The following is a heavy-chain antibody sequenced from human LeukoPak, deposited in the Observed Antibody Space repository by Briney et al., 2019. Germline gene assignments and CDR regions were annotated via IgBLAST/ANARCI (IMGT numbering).Heavy chain of an antibody. V-gene: IGHV3-74*01. CDR2: INPDGSTT. D-gene: IGHD3-22*01. Sequence: PGESLRLSCAASGFTFSRYWIHWVRQAPGKGLEWVPRINPDGSTTTYADSVKGRCTISRDNVKNTVYLQMNSLRAEDTAVYYCARVLSGSWDWFDPWGQGTLVTVSS. CDR3: ARVLSGSWDWFDP. CDR1: GFTFSRYW. J-gene: IGHJ5*02.